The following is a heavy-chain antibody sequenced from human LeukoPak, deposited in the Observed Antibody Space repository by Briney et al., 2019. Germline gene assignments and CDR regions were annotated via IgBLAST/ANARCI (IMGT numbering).Heavy chain of an antibody. CDR1: GFSFSSYW. J-gene: IGHJ3*02. CDR3: ARDVGYCSSTSCYGDAFDI. Sequence: SGGSLRLSCAASGFSFSSYWMSWVRQAPGKGLEWVANINQDGSDKYYVDSVKGRFTISRDNAKNSLYLQMNSLRAEDTALYHCARDVGYCSSTSCYGDAFDIWGQGTMVTVSS. V-gene: IGHV3-7*03. D-gene: IGHD2-2*01. CDR2: INQDGSDK.